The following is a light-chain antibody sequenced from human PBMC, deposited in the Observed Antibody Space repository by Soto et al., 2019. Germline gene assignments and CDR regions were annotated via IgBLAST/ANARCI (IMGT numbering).Light chain of an antibody. V-gene: IGLV2-14*01. Sequence: QSALTQPASVSGSPGQSSTISCTGTSSHVGGYNYVSWYQHHPGKAPKLMIYEVSNRPSGISNRCSGSKSGNTASLTISGLQAEDEADYSCSSYTSSNTVVFGGGTKLTVL. CDR3: SSYTSSNTVV. CDR2: EVS. J-gene: IGLJ2*01. CDR1: SSHVGGYNY.